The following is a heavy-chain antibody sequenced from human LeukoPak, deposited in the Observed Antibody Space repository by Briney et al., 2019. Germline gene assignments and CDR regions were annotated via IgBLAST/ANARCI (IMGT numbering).Heavy chain of an antibody. CDR1: GFTFSNAW. CDR2: IKSKTDGGTT. D-gene: IGHD2-15*01. J-gene: IGHJ4*02. CDR3: ARDQCSGGSCYLVYFDY. V-gene: IGHV3-15*01. Sequence: GGSLRLSCAASGFTFSNAWMSWVRQAPGKGLEWVGRIKSKTDGGTTDYAAPVKGRFTISRDDSKNTLYLQMNSLRAEDTAVYYCARDQCSGGSCYLVYFDYWGQGTLVTVSS.